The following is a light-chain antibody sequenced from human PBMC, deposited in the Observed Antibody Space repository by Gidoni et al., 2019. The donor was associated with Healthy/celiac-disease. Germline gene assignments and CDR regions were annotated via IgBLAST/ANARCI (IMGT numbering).Light chain of an antibody. CDR2: EVS. J-gene: IGLJ2*01. V-gene: IGLV2-23*02. CDR1: SSDVGSYNL. CDR3: CSYAGSSTFVV. Sequence: QSALPQPASVSGSPGQSITISCPGTSSDVGSYNLVSWYQQHTGKAPKLMIYEVSKRPSGVSNRFSGSKSGNTASLTISGLQAEDEADYYCCSYAGSSTFVVFGGGTKLTVL.